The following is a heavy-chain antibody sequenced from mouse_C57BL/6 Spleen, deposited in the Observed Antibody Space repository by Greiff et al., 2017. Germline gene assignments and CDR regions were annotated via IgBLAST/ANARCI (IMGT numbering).Heavy chain of an antibody. CDR3: ARVYYGYFDV. Sequence: FSVTSGYDWHWIRHFPGNKLEWMGYISYSGSTNYNPSLKSRISITHDTSKNHFFLKLNSVTTEDTATYYCARVYYGYFDVWGTGTTVTVSS. J-gene: IGHJ1*03. V-gene: IGHV3-1*01. CDR2: ISYSGST. CDR1: FSVTSGYD.